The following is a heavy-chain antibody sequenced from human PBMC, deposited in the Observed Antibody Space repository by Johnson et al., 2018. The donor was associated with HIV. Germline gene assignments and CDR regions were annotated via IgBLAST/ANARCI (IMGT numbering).Heavy chain of an antibody. CDR1: GFTFSSYD. D-gene: IGHD1-26*01. CDR2: IGTAGDT. Sequence: MLLVESGGGFVQPGGSLRLSCAASGFTFSSYDMHWVRQATGKGLEWVSAIGTAGDTYYPGSVKGRFTISRENAKNSLYLQMNSLRAGDTAVYYCARGPPLQWELRGNAFDIWGQGTMVTVSS. J-gene: IGHJ3*02. V-gene: IGHV3-13*01. CDR3: ARGPPLQWELRGNAFDI.